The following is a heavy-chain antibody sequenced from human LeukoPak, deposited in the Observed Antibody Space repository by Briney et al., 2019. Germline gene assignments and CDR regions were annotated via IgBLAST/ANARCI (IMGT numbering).Heavy chain of an antibody. Sequence: ASVKVSCKASGGTFSSYAISWVRQAPGQGLEWMGGIIPIFGTANYAQKFQGRVTITADKSTSTAYMELSSLRSEDTAVYYCARDGDSGSDAFDIWGQGTMVTVSS. J-gene: IGHJ3*02. CDR2: IIPIFGTA. CDR1: GGTFSSYA. CDR3: ARDGDSGSDAFDI. D-gene: IGHD3-10*01. V-gene: IGHV1-69*06.